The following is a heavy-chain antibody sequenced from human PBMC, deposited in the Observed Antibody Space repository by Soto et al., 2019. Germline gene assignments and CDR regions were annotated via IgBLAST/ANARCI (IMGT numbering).Heavy chain of an antibody. CDR3: ARVRSLLSVAIDGLAP. CDR1: GYTFTSYA. Sequence: ASVKVSCKASGYTFTSYAMHWVRQAPGQRLEWMGWINAGNGNTKYSQKFQGRVTITRDTSASTAYMELSSLRSEDTAVYYCARVRSLLSVAIDGLAPWGQGTLSPVAS. CDR2: INAGNGNT. V-gene: IGHV1-3*01. D-gene: IGHD2-21*01. J-gene: IGHJ5*02.